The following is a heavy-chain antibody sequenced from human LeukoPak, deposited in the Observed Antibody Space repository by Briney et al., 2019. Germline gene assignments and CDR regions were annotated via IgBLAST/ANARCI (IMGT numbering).Heavy chain of an antibody. V-gene: IGHV3-23*01. D-gene: IGHD4-23*01. CDR2: ISGSGGST. CDR3: AKGGNPFDAFDI. CDR1: GFTFSSYA. J-gene: IGHJ3*02. Sequence: GGSLRLSCAASGFTFSSYAMSWVRQAPGKGLEWVSAISGSGGSTYYANSVKGRFTISRDNSKNTLYLQMNSLRAEDTAVYYCAKGGNPFDAFDIWGQGTMVTVSS.